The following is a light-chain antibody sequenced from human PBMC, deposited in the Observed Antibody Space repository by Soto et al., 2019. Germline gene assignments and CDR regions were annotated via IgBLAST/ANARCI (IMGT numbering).Light chain of an antibody. CDR2: WAS. CDR3: QQYYSTPTWT. CDR1: QSVLYNSNNKNH. J-gene: IGKJ1*01. Sequence: DFVMTQAPDSLAVSLGERATINCKSSQSVLYNSNNKNHLGWFQQKPGQPPKLLIYWASTRESGVPDRFSGSGSGTDFTLTISSMQAEDVAVYYCQQYYSTPTWTFGQGTKVEIK. V-gene: IGKV4-1*01.